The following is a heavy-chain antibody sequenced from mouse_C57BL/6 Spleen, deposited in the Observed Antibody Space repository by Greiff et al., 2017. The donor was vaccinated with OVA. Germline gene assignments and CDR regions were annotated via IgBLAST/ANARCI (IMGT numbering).Heavy chain of an antibody. Sequence: QVHVKQPGAELVMPGASVKLSCKASGYTFTSYWMHWVKQRPGQGLEWIGEIDPSDSYTNYNQKFKGKSTLTVDKSSSTAYMQLSSLTSEDSAVYYCARYSNYHWYFDVWGTGTTVTVSS. V-gene: IGHV1-69*01. CDR2: IDPSDSYT. CDR3: ARYSNYHWYFDV. J-gene: IGHJ1*03. CDR1: GYTFTSYW. D-gene: IGHD2-5*01.